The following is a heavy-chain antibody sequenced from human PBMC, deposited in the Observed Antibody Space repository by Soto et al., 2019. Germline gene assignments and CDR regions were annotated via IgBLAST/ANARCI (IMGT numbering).Heavy chain of an antibody. J-gene: IGHJ2*01. Sequence: QVQLVQSGAEVKKPGSSVKVSCKASGGTFSSYAISWVRQAPGQGLEWMGGIIPIFGTANYAQKFKGRVTITADESTSTAYMELSSLSSEDTAVYYCARRLRFLEWYGYFDLWGRGTLVTVSS. D-gene: IGHD3-3*01. CDR3: ARRLRFLEWYGYFDL. CDR1: GGTFSSYA. V-gene: IGHV1-69*01. CDR2: IIPIFGTA.